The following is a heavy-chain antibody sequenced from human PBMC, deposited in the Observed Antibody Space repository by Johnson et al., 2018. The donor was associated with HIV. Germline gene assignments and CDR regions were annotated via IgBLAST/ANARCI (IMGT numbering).Heavy chain of an antibody. V-gene: IGHV3-66*01. CDR2: INSGGST. CDR3: ARACRDGYTCDAFDI. CDR1: GFSVSSNY. Sequence: VQLLESGGGLVQPGGSLRLSCAASGFSVSSNYMTWVRQGPGKGLEWVSVINSGGSTYYADSVKGRFTISRDNSKNKLYLQMNSLRADDTAVYYCARACRDGYTCDAFDIWGQGTMVTVSS. D-gene: IGHD5-24*01. J-gene: IGHJ3*02.